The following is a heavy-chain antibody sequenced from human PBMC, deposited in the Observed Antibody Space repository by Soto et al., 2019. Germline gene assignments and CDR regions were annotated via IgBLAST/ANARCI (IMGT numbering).Heavy chain of an antibody. CDR3: ARPINGDPDAFDI. CDR2: IDPSDSYT. Sequence: EVQLVQSGAEVKKPGESLRISCKGSGYSFTTYWISWVRQMPGTGLEWMGRIDPSDSYTNYSQSFQVHVTISADKSISTAYLQWSSLKASDTAMYYCARPINGDPDAFDIWGQGTMVTVSS. CDR1: GYSFTTYW. V-gene: IGHV5-10-1*01. D-gene: IGHD4-17*01. J-gene: IGHJ3*02.